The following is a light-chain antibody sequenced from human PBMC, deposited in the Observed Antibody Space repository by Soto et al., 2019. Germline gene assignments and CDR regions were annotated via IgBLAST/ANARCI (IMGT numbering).Light chain of an antibody. Sequence: DIQMTQSPSSLSAFVGERVTISCRASQDISNFLAWFQQKPGKAPRALIFAASSLQSGVPSRFSGSGSGTDFTLTISTLQPEDSATYYCQQYASYPVTFGQGTRLEIK. CDR1: QDISNF. CDR2: AAS. CDR3: QQYASYPVT. J-gene: IGKJ5*01. V-gene: IGKV1-16*01.